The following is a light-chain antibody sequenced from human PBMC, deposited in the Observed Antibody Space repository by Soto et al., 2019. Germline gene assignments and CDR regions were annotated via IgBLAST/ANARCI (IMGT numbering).Light chain of an antibody. J-gene: IGKJ2*01. Sequence: EIVMTQSPATLSVSPGERATLSCRASQSVSSNLVWYQQKPGQPPRLLIYGASTRATGIPARFSGSGSGTEFTLTISSLQSEDFAVYYCQQYNNWPLMYTFGQGTKLEIK. CDR2: GAS. CDR1: QSVSSN. CDR3: QQYNNWPLMYT. V-gene: IGKV3-15*01.